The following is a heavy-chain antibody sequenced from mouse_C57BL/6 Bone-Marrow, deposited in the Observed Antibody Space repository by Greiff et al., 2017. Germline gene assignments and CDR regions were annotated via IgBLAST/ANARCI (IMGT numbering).Heavy chain of an antibody. Sequence: EVKLVESGGGLVKPGGSLKLSCAASGFTFSSYAMSWVRQTPEKRLEWVATISDGGSYTYYPDNVKGRFTISRDNAKNNLYLQMSHLKSEDTAMYYCARSSHYYGSRYFDYWGQGTTLTVSS. D-gene: IGHD1-1*01. V-gene: IGHV5-4*03. CDR3: ARSSHYYGSRYFDY. CDR2: ISDGGSYT. CDR1: GFTFSSYA. J-gene: IGHJ2*01.